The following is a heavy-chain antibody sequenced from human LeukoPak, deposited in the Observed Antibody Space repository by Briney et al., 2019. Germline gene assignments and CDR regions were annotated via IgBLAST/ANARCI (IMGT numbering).Heavy chain of an antibody. Sequence: TGGSLRLSCAASGFTFSSYEMNWVRQAPGKGLEWVSYISSSGSTIYYADSVKGRFTISRDTSKNTLYLQMNSLRAEDTAVYYCAKSALGSRRSGAFDIWGQGTMVTVSS. D-gene: IGHD3-10*01. J-gene: IGHJ3*02. CDR3: AKSALGSRRSGAFDI. V-gene: IGHV3-48*03. CDR2: ISSSGSTI. CDR1: GFTFSSYE.